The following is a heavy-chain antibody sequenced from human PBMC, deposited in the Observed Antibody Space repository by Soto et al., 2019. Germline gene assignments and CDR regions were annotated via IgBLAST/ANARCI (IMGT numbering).Heavy chain of an antibody. V-gene: IGHV4-4*07. CDR1: GGSISNYF. CDR2: IDNSWST. CDR3: ARGGQDFWSGPFDY. Sequence: SETLSLTCTVSGGSISNYFCNWIRQPAGKGLEWIGRIDNSWSTNYNPSLKSRITMSADTSRNQFSLKLNSVTAADTAVYYCARGGQDFWSGPFDYWGQGALVTVSS. J-gene: IGHJ4*02. D-gene: IGHD3-3*01.